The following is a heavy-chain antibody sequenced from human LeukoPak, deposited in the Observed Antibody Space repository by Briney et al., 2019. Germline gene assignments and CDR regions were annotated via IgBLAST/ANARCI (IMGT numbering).Heavy chain of an antibody. CDR1: GFSFGTYT. CDR2: ISSGSNYI. Sequence: PGGSLRLSCAASGFSFGTYTMNWVRQAPGKGLEWVSSISSGSNYIHYGDSVKGRFTISRDNAKNSLYLQMNSLRAEDTAVYYCARESRYAYSPYYFDYWGQGTLVTVSS. V-gene: IGHV3-21*01. D-gene: IGHD6-13*01. J-gene: IGHJ4*02. CDR3: ARESRYAYSPYYFDY.